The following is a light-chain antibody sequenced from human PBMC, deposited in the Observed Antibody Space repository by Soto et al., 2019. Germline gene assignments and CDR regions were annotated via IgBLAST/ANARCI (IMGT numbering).Light chain of an antibody. CDR3: QQYDNVPYT. Sequence: PSSLSASVGDRVTITCQASQDIWNYVNWYQHKPGKAPKLLIYDASFLETGVPSRFSGRGSGTYFTFTISSLQPEDIATYYCQQYDNVPYTFGQGTRLEIK. J-gene: IGKJ5*01. V-gene: IGKV1-33*01. CDR1: QDIWNY. CDR2: DAS.